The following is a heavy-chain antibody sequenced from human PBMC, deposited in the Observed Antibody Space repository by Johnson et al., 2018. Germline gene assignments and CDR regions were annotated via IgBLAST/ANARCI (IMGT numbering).Heavy chain of an antibody. V-gene: IGHV4-59*01. CDR1: GGSISNYH. CDR2: IYYNGNT. D-gene: IGHD2-15*01. J-gene: IGHJ6*02. CDR3: ASANPSTVVPGNYGMHV. Sequence: QVQLQESGPGLVKASETXSLTCTVSGGSISNYHWNWVRQPPGMALEWIGYIYYNGNTKYNPSLESRVTISINTSKNQFSLKLNSVTAADTAVYYCASANPSTVVPGNYGMHVWGQGTTVSVSS.